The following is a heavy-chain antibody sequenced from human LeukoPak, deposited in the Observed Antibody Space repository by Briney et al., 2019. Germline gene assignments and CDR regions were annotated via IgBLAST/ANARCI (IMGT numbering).Heavy chain of an antibody. V-gene: IGHV4-34*01. J-gene: IGHJ4*02. CDR1: GGSFSGYY. Sequence: SETLSLTCAVYGGSFSGYYWSWIRQPPGRGLEWIGEINHSGSTNYNPSLKSRVTISVDTSKNQFSLKLSSVTAADTAVYYCARRGYSLVYWGQGTLVTVSS. CDR3: ARRGYSLVY. CDR2: INHSGST. D-gene: IGHD5-18*01.